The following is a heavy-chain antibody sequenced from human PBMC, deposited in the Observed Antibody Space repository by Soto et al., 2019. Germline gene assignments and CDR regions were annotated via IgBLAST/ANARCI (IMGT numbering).Heavy chain of an antibody. V-gene: IGHV4-59*01. D-gene: IGHD3-3*01. CDR2: IYYSGST. CDR1: GGCISSYY. Sequence: SETLSLTCTVSGGCISSYYWSWIRQPPGKGLEWIGYIYYSGSTNYNPSLKSRVTISVDTSKNQFSLKLSSVTAADTAVYYCASSNLHKYYDFWSGDLLDVWGQGTTVTVSS. J-gene: IGHJ6*02. CDR3: ASSNLHKYYDFWSGDLLDV.